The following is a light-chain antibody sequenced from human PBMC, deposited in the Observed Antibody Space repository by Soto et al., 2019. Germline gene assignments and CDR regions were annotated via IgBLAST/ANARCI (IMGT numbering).Light chain of an antibody. CDR2: GAS. J-gene: IGKJ1*01. CDR3: QHYGSSSWT. V-gene: IGKV3-20*01. CDR1: QSVSSNY. Sequence: EIVLTQSPGTLSLSPGERATLSCRASQSVSSNYLAWYQQKPGQAPRLLIYGASSRATGMPDRFSGSGSGTDFTLTISRLEPEDFEVYYCQHYGSSSWTFGQGSKVEIK.